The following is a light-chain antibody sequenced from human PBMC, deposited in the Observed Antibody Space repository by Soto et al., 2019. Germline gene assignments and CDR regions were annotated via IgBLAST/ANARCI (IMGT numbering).Light chain of an antibody. CDR1: QSLLHSDGYNY. CDR2: LGS. CDR3: MQALQTPLT. J-gene: IGKJ4*01. V-gene: IGKV2-28*01. Sequence: DIVMTQSPVSLPVTPGEPASITRRSSQSLLHSDGYNYLDWYLQKPGQSPQLLIYLGSNRASGVPDRFSGSGSGTDFTLKISRVEAEDVGVYYCMQALQTPLTFGGGTKVEIK.